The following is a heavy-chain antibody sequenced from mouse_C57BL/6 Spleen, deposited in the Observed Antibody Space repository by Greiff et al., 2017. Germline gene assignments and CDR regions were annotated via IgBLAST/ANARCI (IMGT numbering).Heavy chain of an antibody. V-gene: IGHV1-55*01. CDR1: GYTFTSYW. CDR2: IYPGSGST. D-gene: IGHD2-5*01. CDR3: AAYYSNYEIYFDY. Sequence: VQLQQSGAELVKPGASVKMSCKASGYTFTSYWITWVKQRPGQGLEWIGDIYPGSGSTNYNEKFKSKATLTVDTSSSTAYMQLSSLTSEDSAVYYCAAYYSNYEIYFDYWGQGTTLTVSS. J-gene: IGHJ2*01.